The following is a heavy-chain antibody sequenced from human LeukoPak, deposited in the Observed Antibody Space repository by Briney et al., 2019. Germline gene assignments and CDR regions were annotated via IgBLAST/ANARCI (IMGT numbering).Heavy chain of an antibody. CDR2: IYYSGST. CDR1: GGSISSYY. Sequence: SETLSLTCTVSGGSISSYYWSWIRQPPGKGLEWIGYIYYSGSTNYNPSLKSRVTISVDTSKNQFSLRLSSVTAADTAVYYCATTENSSGWFGYWGQGALVTVSS. D-gene: IGHD6-19*01. CDR3: ATTENSSGWFGY. J-gene: IGHJ4*02. V-gene: IGHV4-59*08.